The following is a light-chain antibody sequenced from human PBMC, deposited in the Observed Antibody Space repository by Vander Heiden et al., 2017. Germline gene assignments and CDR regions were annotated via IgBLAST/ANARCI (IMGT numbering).Light chain of an antibody. V-gene: IGKV1-39*01. Sequence: DIHITQSATSLSASVVYRVTITCRASQSISSYLNWYQQQPGKAPKLLIYAASSLQSGVPSRVSGSGSGTDFTLTISSLQHEDFATYYCQQSYSTQYPFGQGTKLEIK. J-gene: IGKJ2*01. CDR2: AAS. CDR3: QQSYSTQYP. CDR1: QSISSY.